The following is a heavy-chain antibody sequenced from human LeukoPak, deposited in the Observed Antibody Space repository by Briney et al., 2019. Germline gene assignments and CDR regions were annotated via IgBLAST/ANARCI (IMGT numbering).Heavy chain of an antibody. V-gene: IGHV3-23*01. CDR2: ISGSGGST. Sequence: GGSLRLSCAASGFTFSSYAMSWVRQAPGKGLEWVSAISGSGGSTYYADSVKGRFTISRDNSKNTLYLQMNSLRAEDTAVYYCAKDLGRWELPADAFDIWGQGTMVTVSS. CDR3: AKDLGRWELPADAFDI. D-gene: IGHD1-26*01. CDR1: GFTFSSYA. J-gene: IGHJ3*02.